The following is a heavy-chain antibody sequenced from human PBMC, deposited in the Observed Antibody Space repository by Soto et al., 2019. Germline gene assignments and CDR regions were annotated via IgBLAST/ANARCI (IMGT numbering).Heavy chain of an antibody. D-gene: IGHD6-6*01. J-gene: IGHJ6*03. Sequence: SETLSLTCTVSGGYISAYYWSWIRQSPGKGLEWIGHIFYSGSTNYNPSLKSRVTISVDTSKNQFSLKLTSVTAADTAVYYCARDKEEYSSSSGYYFYMDVWGKGTTVTVSS. CDR2: IFYSGST. V-gene: IGHV4-59*01. CDR1: GGYISAYY. CDR3: ARDKEEYSSSSGYYFYMDV.